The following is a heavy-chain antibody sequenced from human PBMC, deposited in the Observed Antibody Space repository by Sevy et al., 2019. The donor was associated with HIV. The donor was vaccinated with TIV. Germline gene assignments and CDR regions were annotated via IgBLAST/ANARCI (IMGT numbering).Heavy chain of an antibody. CDR1: GFTFSSHD. V-gene: IGHV3-23*01. CDR2: ISGGGVST. Sequence: GGSLRLSCAASGFTFSSHDMSWVRQAPGKGLEWVSVISGGGVSTYYADSVKGRFTISRDNSKNTLYLQLNSLRAEDTAVYYCAMLMGGFDAFDIWGQGTMVTVSS. J-gene: IGHJ3*02. D-gene: IGHD2-8*01. CDR3: AMLMGGFDAFDI.